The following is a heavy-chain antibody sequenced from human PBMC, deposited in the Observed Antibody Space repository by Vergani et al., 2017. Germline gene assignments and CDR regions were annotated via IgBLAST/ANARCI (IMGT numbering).Heavy chain of an antibody. CDR1: GGTFSSYA. D-gene: IGHD6-19*01. V-gene: IGHV1-69*18. J-gene: IGHJ6*02. CDR2: IIPIFGTA. CDR3: ARDVKQWLAPRGMDGVIRGQNGMDV. Sequence: QVQLVQSGAEVKKPGSSVKVSCKASGGTFSSYAISWVRQAPGQGLEWMGRIIPIFGTANYAQKFQGRVTITADESTSTAYMELSSLRSEDTAVYYCARDVKQWLAPRGMDGVIRGQNGMDVWGQGTTVTVSS.